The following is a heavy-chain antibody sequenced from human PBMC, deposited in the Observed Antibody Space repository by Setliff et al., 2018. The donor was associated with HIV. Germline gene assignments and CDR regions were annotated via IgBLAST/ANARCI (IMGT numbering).Heavy chain of an antibody. V-gene: IGHV3-23*01. D-gene: IGHD3-3*01. CDR3: ARVKVLQFLEWFREYYFDY. CDR2: TTSNGRTT. CDR1: GFTFSAYA. J-gene: IGHJ4*02. Sequence: GGSLRLSCAASGFTFSAYAITWVRRAPGRGLEWVSATTSNGRTTDYAESVRGRFTLSRDNTRNSLYLQMSSLRAEDTAVYYCARVKVLQFLEWFREYYFDYWGQGTLVTVSS.